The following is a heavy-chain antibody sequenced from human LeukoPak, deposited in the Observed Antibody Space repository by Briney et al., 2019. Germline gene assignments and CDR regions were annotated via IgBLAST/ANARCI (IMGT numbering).Heavy chain of an antibody. CDR3: ARGLPPYDYVWGSYGGLFDY. CDR2: ISGSGGGT. Sequence: GGSLRLSCAASGFTFSSYAMSWVRQAPGKGLEWVSAISGSGGGTYYADSVKGRFAISRDNSENTLYLQMNSLRAEDTAVYYCARGLPPYDYVWGSYGGLFDYWGQGTLVTVSS. D-gene: IGHD3-16*01. V-gene: IGHV3-23*01. J-gene: IGHJ4*02. CDR1: GFTFSSYA.